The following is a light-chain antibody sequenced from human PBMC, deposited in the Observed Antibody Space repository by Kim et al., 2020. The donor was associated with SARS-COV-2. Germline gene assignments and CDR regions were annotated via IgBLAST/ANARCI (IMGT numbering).Light chain of an antibody. CDR2: DVT. CDR1: SSDVGAYSY. Sequence: QSALTQPASVSGSPGQSITISCTGTSSDVGAYSYVSWYQQHPGKAPKLIIYDVTKRPSGISNRFSGSKSGNTASLTISGLQAEDEADYHCTSYTTSSTWVVGGGTKVSVL. J-gene: IGLJ3*02. CDR3: TSYTTSSTWV. V-gene: IGLV2-14*03.